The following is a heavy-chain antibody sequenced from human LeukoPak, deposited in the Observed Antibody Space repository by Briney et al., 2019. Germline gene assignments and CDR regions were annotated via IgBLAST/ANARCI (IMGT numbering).Heavy chain of an antibody. Sequence: KPSETLSLTCTVSGGSISSYYWSWIRQPPGKGLEWIGYIYYSGSTNYNPSLKSRVTISVDTSKNQFSLKLSSVTAADTAVYYCARGEQQWLVQGAFDIWGQGTMVTVSS. CDR3: ARGEQQWLVQGAFDI. CDR1: GGSISSYY. J-gene: IGHJ3*02. CDR2: IYYSGST. D-gene: IGHD6-19*01. V-gene: IGHV4-59*01.